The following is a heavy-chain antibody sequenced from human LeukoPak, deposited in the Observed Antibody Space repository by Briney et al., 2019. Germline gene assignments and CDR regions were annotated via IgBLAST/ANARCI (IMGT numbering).Heavy chain of an antibody. D-gene: IGHD6-19*01. CDR1: GFTFSSYW. Sequence: HPGGSLRLSCATSGFTFSSYWMSWVRQAPGKGLEWVANIKQDGSDKYYVDSVKGRFTISRDNAKNSLYLQMNSLRAEDTAVYYCARVQAVAGFLDKNPDYWGQGTLVTVSS. J-gene: IGHJ4*02. CDR2: IKQDGSDK. V-gene: IGHV3-7*01. CDR3: ARVQAVAGFLDKNPDY.